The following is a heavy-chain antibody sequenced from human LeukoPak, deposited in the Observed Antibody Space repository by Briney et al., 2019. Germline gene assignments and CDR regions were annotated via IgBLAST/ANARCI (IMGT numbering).Heavy chain of an antibody. CDR2: IYPGDSDT. CDR3: AILSHYYGGNSGWVYFDY. Sequence: KPGESLKISCKGSGYSFSSYWIGWVRQTPGKGLEWMGIIYPGDSDTRYSPSFQGQVTISADKSISTAYLQWSSLKASDTAMYYCAILSHYYGGNSGWVYFDYWGQGTLVTVSS. V-gene: IGHV5-51*01. J-gene: IGHJ4*02. D-gene: IGHD4-23*01. CDR1: GYSFSSYW.